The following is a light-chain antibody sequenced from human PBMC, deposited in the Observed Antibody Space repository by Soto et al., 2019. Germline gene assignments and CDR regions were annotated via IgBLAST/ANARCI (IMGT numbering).Light chain of an antibody. V-gene: IGLV8-61*01. CDR1: SGSVSTTYY. J-gene: IGLJ3*02. Sequence: QTVVTQEPSFSVSPGRTVTLTCGLSSGSVSTTYYPTWYQQTPGQAPRTLIYSTDTRSSGVPDRFSGSILGNKAALTITGAQADDESDYYCVLYMGRGIWVFGGGTKLIVL. CDR3: VLYMGRGIWV. CDR2: STD.